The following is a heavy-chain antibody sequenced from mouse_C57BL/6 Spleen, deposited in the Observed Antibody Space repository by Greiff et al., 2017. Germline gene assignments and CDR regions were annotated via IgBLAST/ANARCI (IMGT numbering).Heavy chain of an antibody. V-gene: IGHV1-5*01. Sequence: VQLQQSGTVLARPGASVKMSCKTSGYTFTSYWMHWVKQRPGPGLEWIGAIYPGNSDTSYNQQFKGQAKLTAVTSASTAYMELSSLTNEDSAVYYFTREVTYYVSSYVRFAYWVQVTLVTVSA. CDR1: GYTFTSYW. CDR3: TREVTYYVSSYVRFAY. D-gene: IGHD1-1*01. CDR2: IYPGNSDT. J-gene: IGHJ3*01.